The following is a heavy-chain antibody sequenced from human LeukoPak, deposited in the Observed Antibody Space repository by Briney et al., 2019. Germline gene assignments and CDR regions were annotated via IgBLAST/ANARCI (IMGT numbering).Heavy chain of an antibody. V-gene: IGHV1-2*02. CDR1: GYTFTGYY. CDR2: INPNSGGT. J-gene: IGHJ5*02. Sequence: PAASVKVSCKASGYTFTGYYMHWVRQAPGQGLEWMGWINPNSGGTNYAQKFQGRVTMTRDTSISTAYMELSRLRSEDTAVYYCARFSYSGSTPWGQGTLVTVSS. CDR3: ARFSYSGSTP. D-gene: IGHD1-26*01.